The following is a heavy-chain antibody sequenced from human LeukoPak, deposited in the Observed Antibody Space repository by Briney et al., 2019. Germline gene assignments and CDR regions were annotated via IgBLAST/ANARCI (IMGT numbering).Heavy chain of an antibody. V-gene: IGHV1-69*13. J-gene: IGHJ3*02. CDR2: VIPIFGTT. Sequence: ASVKVSCKASGGTFSSYAISWVRQGPGQGLEWMGGVIPIFGTTNYAQTFQGRVTITADESTSKAYMELRSLRSEDTAVYYCARTCSSTSCHDAFDIWGQKTILTVSS. CDR3: ARTCSSTSCHDAFDI. D-gene: IGHD2-2*01. CDR1: GGTFSSYA.